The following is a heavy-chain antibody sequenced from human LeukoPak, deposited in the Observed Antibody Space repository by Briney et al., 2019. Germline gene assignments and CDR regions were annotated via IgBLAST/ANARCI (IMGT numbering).Heavy chain of an antibody. Sequence: GGSLRLSCAASGFTFSRYSMNWGRQAPGKGLEWGSFISGNSAYIYYAASVKGRFTISRDNAKNSLYLQMNSLRAEDTAVYYCARGEYGSGSYHIDYWGQGTLVTVSS. CDR1: GFTFSRYS. CDR3: ARGEYGSGSYHIDY. D-gene: IGHD3-10*01. J-gene: IGHJ4*02. V-gene: IGHV3-21*04. CDR2: ISGNSAYI.